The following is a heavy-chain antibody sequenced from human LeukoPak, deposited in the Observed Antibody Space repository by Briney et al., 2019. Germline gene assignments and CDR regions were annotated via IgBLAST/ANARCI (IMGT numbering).Heavy chain of an antibody. V-gene: IGHV3-13*01. Sequence: GGSLSLSCAASGFTFSSYDMHWVRQATGKGLEWVSAIGTAGDTYYADSVKGRFTISRDNSKNTLYLQMNSLRAEDTAVYYCARVEMVRGWFDPWGQGTLVTVSS. J-gene: IGHJ5*02. CDR3: ARVEMVRGWFDP. CDR1: GFTFSSYD. D-gene: IGHD3-10*01. CDR2: IGTAGDT.